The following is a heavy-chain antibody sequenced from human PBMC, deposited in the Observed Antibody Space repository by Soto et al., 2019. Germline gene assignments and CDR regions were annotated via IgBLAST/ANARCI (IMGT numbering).Heavy chain of an antibody. J-gene: IGHJ5*02. CDR3: ARPSSWSFENWFDP. Sequence: PGGSLRLSCAASGFTFSSYAMHWVRQAPGKGLEWVAVISYDGSNKYYADSVKGRFTISRDNSKNTLYLQMNSLRAEDTAVYHCARPSSWSFENWFDPWGQGTLVTVSS. V-gene: IGHV3-30-3*01. D-gene: IGHD6-13*01. CDR2: ISYDGSNK. CDR1: GFTFSSYA.